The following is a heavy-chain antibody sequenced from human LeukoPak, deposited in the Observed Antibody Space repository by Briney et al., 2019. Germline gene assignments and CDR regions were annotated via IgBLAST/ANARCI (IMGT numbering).Heavy chain of an antibody. J-gene: IGHJ3*02. CDR1: GYNFTSYW. Sequence: GESLKISCKGSGYNFTSYWIGWVRQMPGKGLEWMGIIYPGDSDTRYSPSFQGQVTISADKSISTAYLQWSSLKASDTAMYYCARQTIAVGGTGGFDIWGQGTMVTVSS. D-gene: IGHD6-19*01. CDR2: IYPGDSDT. V-gene: IGHV5-51*01. CDR3: ARQTIAVGGTGGFDI.